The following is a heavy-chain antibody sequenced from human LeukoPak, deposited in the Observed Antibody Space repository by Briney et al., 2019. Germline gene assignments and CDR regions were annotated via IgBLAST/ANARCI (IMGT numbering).Heavy chain of an antibody. Sequence: GGSLRLSCAASVFTFSDYAMHWVRQAPGKGLEWVAVIWYDGSDKYYADSVKGRFTISRDNSKNALYLQMNSLRAEDTAVYYCARGGYSSSTICDYWGQGTLVTVSS. CDR3: ARGGYSSSTICDY. J-gene: IGHJ4*02. V-gene: IGHV3-33*01. D-gene: IGHD6-6*01. CDR2: IWYDGSDK. CDR1: VFTFSDYA.